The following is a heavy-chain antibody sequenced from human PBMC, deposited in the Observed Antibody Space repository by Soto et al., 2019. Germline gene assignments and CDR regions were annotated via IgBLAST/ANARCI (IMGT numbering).Heavy chain of an antibody. J-gene: IGHJ4*02. CDR3: AIVRVADSPLDH. V-gene: IGHV3-30*02. CDR1: GFIFSNNG. D-gene: IGHD3-10*02. CDR2: MSYDRSAK. Sequence: GGSLRLSCEGSGFIFSNNGMHWVRQAPGKGLEWVAFMSYDRSAKFLADSVKGRFTVSRDNSKSTLFLHMSSLRAEDTAMYYCAIVRVADSPLDHWGQGTLVTVSS.